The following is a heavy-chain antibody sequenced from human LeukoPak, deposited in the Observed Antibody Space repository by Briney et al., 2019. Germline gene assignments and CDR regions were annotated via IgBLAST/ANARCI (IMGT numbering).Heavy chain of an antibody. CDR1: GGSISSYS. J-gene: IGHJ5*02. V-gene: IGHV4-59*12. D-gene: IGHD3-16*01. CDR3: ARDQGDNWFDP. CDR2: IYYSGST. Sequence: KPSETLSLTCTVSGGSISSYSWSWIRQPPGKGLEWIGYIYYSGSTNYNPALKSRVTISVDTSKNQFSLKLSSVTAADTAVYYCARDQGDNWFDPWGQGTLVTVSS.